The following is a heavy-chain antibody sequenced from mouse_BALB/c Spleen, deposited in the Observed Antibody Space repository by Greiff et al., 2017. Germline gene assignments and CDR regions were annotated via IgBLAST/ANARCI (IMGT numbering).Heavy chain of an antibody. D-gene: IGHD6-2*01. CDR1: GYTFTSYW. V-gene: IGHV1-7*01. Sequence: QVQLQQSGTVLAKPGASVKMSCKASGYTFTSYWMHWVKQRPGQGLEWIGYINPSTGYTEYNQKFKDKATLTADESSSTAYMQLSSLTSEDSAVYYCARWRSHYYAMDYWGQGTSVTVSS. J-gene: IGHJ4*01. CDR3: ARWRSHYYAMDY. CDR2: INPSTGYT.